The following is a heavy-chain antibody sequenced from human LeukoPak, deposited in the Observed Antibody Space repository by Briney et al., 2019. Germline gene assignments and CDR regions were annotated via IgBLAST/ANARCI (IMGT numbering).Heavy chain of an antibody. CDR1: GGSFSGYY. CDR3: ANYYYETNGYYSVFDY. D-gene: IGHD3-22*01. J-gene: IGHJ4*02. CDR2: INHSGST. Sequence: SETLSLTCAVYGGSFSGYYWSWIRQPPGKGLEWIGEINHSGSTNYNPSLKSRVTISVDTSKNQFSLKLTSVTAADTAVYYCANYYYETNGYYSVFDYWGQGTLVTVSS. V-gene: IGHV4-34*01.